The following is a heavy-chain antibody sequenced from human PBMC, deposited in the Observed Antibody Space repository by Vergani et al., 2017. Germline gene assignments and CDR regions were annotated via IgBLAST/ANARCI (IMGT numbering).Heavy chain of an antibody. CDR3: AREGPYYGSGNYGMDV. CDR2: INPNRGGT. CDR1: GYTFTGYY. V-gene: IGHV1-2*05. Sequence: QVQLVQSGAEVKKPGASVKVSCKASGYTFTGYYMLWVRQAPGQGLEWMGRINPNRGGTNYAQKFQGRVTMTREPSISTAYMELSRLRSDDTVVYYCAREGPYYGSGNYGMDVWGQGTTVTVSS. D-gene: IGHD3-10*01. J-gene: IGHJ6*02.